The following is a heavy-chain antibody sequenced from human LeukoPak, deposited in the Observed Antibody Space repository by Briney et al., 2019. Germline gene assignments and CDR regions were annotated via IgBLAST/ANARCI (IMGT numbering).Heavy chain of an antibody. D-gene: IGHD3-10*01. Sequence: SETLSLTCAVYGGSFSGYYWSWIRQPPGKGLEWIGYIYHSGSTYYNPSLKSRVTISVDRSKNQFSLKLSSVTAADTAVYYCARVSTMVRGVIITGWFDPWGQGTLVTVSS. J-gene: IGHJ5*02. CDR2: IYHSGST. CDR3: ARVSTMVRGVIITGWFDP. V-gene: IGHV4-34*01. CDR1: GGSFSGYY.